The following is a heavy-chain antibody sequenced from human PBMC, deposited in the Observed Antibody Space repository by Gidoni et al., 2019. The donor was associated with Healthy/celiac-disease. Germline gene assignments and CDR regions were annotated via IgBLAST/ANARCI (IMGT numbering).Heavy chain of an antibody. CDR1: GGSFSGSY. V-gene: IGHV4-34*01. Sequence: QVQLQQWGAGLLKPSETLSLTCAVYGGSFSGSYSSWIRPPPGKGLEWIGEINHSGSTNYNPSLKSRVTISVDTSKNQFSLKLSSVTAADTAVYYCARSGPLTRKDIVVVVAATNFPFDYWGQGTLVTVSS. CDR2: INHSGST. CDR3: ARSGPLTRKDIVVVVAATNFPFDY. D-gene: IGHD2-15*01. J-gene: IGHJ4*02.